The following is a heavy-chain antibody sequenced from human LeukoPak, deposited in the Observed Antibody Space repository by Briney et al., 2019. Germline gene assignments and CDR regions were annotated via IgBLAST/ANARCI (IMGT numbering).Heavy chain of an antibody. CDR2: IRDDVSDK. J-gene: IGHJ5*02. D-gene: IGHD6-19*01. Sequence: PGGSLRLSCAASEFTFSSYGMHWVRQAPDKGLEGVAFIRDDVSDKYYADSVKGRVAISRDNSKNTLYLQVNSLRAEDTAVYYCVKDRSGWSNWFDPWGQGTLVTVSS. V-gene: IGHV3-30*02. CDR1: EFTFSSYG. CDR3: VKDRSGWSNWFDP.